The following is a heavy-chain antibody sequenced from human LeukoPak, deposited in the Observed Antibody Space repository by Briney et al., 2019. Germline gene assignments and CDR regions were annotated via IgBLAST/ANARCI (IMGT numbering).Heavy chain of an antibody. CDR1: GFTFSSYS. Sequence: GGSLRLSCAAPGFTFSSYSMTWVRQAPGKGLEWVSSISSSSSYIYYADSVKGRFTISRDNAKNSLYLQMNSLRAEDTAVYYCARDDSGSSRRIDWGQGTLVTVSS. D-gene: IGHD1-26*01. CDR2: ISSSSSYI. J-gene: IGHJ4*02. V-gene: IGHV3-21*01. CDR3: ARDDSGSSRRID.